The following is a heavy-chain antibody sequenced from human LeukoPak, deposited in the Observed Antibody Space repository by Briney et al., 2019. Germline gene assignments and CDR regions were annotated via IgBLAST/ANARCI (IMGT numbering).Heavy chain of an antibody. CDR3: ATSTVTPHYYYYMDV. CDR1: GFTFSSYS. V-gene: IGHV3-21*01. J-gene: IGHJ6*03. CDR2: ISSSSSYI. Sequence: GGSLRLSCAASGFTFSSYSMNWVRQAPGKGLEWVSTISSSSSYIYYADSAKGRFTISRDNAKNSLYLQMNSLRAEDTAVYYCATSTVTPHYYYYMDVWGKGTTVTVSS. D-gene: IGHD4-11*01.